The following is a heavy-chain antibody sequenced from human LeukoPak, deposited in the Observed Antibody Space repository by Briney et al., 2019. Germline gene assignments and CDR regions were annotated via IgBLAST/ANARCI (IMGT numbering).Heavy chain of an antibody. J-gene: IGHJ1*01. CDR2: INSNGART. V-gene: IGHV3-20*04. CDR1: GFTFDDYG. Sequence: GGSLRLSCAASGFTFDDYGMSWVRQVPGKGLEWVSGINSNGARTGYADSVKGRFTISRDNDKNSLYLQMNSLRAEDTALYYCARDRGADYLYFQHWGQGTLVTVSS. D-gene: IGHD4/OR15-4a*01. CDR3: ARDRGADYLYFQH.